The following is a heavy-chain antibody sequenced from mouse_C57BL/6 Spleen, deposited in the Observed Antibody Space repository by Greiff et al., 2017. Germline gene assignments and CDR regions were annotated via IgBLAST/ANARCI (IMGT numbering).Heavy chain of an antibody. J-gene: IGHJ3*01. D-gene: IGHD1-1*01. CDR1: GFNIKNTY. Sequence: EVQGVESVAELVRPGASVKLSCTASGFNIKNTYMHWVKQRPEQGLEWIGRIDPANGHTKYAPKFQGKATITADTSSNTAYLQLSSLTSEDTAIYYCAREGYGSSYGFAYWGQGTLVTVSA. CDR3: AREGYGSSYGFAY. V-gene: IGHV14-3*01. CDR2: IDPANGHT.